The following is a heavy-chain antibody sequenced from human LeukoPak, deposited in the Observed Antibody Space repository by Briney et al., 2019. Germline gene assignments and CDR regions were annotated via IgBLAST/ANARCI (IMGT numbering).Heavy chain of an antibody. CDR2: ISYDGSNK. D-gene: IGHD2-15*01. CDR3: AKGGGSWGIAFDI. Sequence: GGSLRLSCAASGFTFSSYGMHWVRQAPGKGLEWVAVISYDGSNKYYADSVEGRFTISRDNSKNTLYLQMNSLRAEDTAVYYCAKGGGSWGIAFDIWGQGTMVTVSS. CDR1: GFTFSSYG. J-gene: IGHJ3*02. V-gene: IGHV3-30*18.